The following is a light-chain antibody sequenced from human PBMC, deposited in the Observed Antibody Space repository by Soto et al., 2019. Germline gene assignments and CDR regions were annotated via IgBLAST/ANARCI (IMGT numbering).Light chain of an antibody. CDR3: QQYNNWPPGT. Sequence: EIVMTQSPATLSVSPGERATLSCRASQSVSGNLAWYQQKPGQAPRLLIYGASTRATGIPARFSGSGSGTEFALTISGRQAEDFGVDCCQQYNNWPPGTCGQGTKVEIK. CDR2: GAS. J-gene: IGKJ1*01. CDR1: QSVSGN. V-gene: IGKV3-15*01.